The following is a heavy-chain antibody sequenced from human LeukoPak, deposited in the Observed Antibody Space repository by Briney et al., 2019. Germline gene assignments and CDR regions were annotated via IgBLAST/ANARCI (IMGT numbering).Heavy chain of an antibody. CDR3: ARDIGAPAAGTPGPFDY. CDR2: ISAYNGNT. Sequence: ASVKVSCKASGYTFTSYGISWVRQAPGQGLEWMGWISAYNGNTNYAQKLQGRVTMTTDTSTSTAYMELSSLRSEDTAVYYCARDIGAPAAGTPGPFDYWGQGTLVTVSS. CDR1: GYTFTSYG. J-gene: IGHJ4*02. D-gene: IGHD6-13*01. V-gene: IGHV1-18*01.